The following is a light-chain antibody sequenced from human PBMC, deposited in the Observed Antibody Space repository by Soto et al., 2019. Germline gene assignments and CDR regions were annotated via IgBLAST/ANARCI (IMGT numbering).Light chain of an antibody. CDR2: DAS. V-gene: IGKV1-5*01. J-gene: IGKJ1*01. Sequence: DFQMTQSPTTLSASVGDRVTITCRASQNIRSRLAWFQQKPGKAPKLLIYDASSLESGVPQRFSGSGSGTEFTLTISSLKTDDFSTDDCQQYHSYWTFGQGTKVDIK. CDR1: QNIRSR. CDR3: QQYHSYWT.